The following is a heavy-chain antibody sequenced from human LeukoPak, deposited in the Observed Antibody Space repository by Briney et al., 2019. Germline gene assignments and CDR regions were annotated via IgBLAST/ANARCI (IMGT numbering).Heavy chain of an antibody. J-gene: IGHJ5*02. V-gene: IGHV6-1*01. CDR3: AREGYSGYDYWFDP. D-gene: IGHD5-12*01. CDR2: TYYRSKWYN. CDR1: GDSVSSNSAA. Sequence: SQTLSLTCAISGDSVSSNSAAWNWIRQPPSRGLEWLGRTYYRSKWYNDYALSVKSRITINPDTSKNQFSLQLNSVTPEDTAVYYCAREGYSGYDYWFDPWGQGTLVTVSS.